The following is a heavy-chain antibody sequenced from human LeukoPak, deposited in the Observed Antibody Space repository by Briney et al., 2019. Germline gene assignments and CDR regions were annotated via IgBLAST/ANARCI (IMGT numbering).Heavy chain of an antibody. CDR3: AAHTYYYSSGSFGH. V-gene: IGHV1-8*01. Sequence: ASVKVSCKASGYSFTGYDINWVRQATGQGPEWIGWMNPSSGNTGYAQRFQGRVTMTRDTSTSTAYLELSSLTSDDTAVYYCAAHTYYYSSGSFGHWGQGTLVTVSS. CDR1: GYSFTGYD. D-gene: IGHD3-10*01. J-gene: IGHJ4*02. CDR2: MNPSSGNT.